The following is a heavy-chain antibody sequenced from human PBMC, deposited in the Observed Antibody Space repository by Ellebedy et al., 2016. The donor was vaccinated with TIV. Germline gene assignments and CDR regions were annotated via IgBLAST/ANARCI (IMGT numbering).Heavy chain of an antibody. CDR2: ISYDGRNK. CDR3: AKVMTGYSYAPDDF. V-gene: IGHV3-30*07. D-gene: IGHD5-18*01. CDR1: GFTFSNFA. J-gene: IGHJ4*02. Sequence: PGGSLRLSCAASGFTFSNFAMHWVRQAPGKGLEWVAIISYDGRNKKYVDSLKGRFTISRDNSKNTLYLHMDSLRAADTAIYYCAKVMTGYSYAPDDFWGQGTLVTVSS.